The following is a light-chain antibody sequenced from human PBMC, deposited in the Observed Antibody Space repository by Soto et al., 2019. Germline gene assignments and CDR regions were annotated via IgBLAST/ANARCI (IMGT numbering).Light chain of an antibody. CDR3: QQYGSSLFT. CDR1: QSVSSSY. CDR2: AAS. J-gene: IGKJ3*01. Sequence: ESVLTQSPGTLSLSPGERATLSCRASQSVSSSYLAWYQQKPGQAPRLLAYAASSRATGIPDRFSGSGSGTDFALTISRLEPEDFAVYYCQQYGSSLFTFGPGTKVDIK. V-gene: IGKV3-20*01.